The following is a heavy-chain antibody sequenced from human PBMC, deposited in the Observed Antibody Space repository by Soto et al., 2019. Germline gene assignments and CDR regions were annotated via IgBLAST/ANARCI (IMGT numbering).Heavy chain of an antibody. V-gene: IGHV3-30-3*01. D-gene: IGHD6-19*01. J-gene: IGHJ4*02. CDR2: ISYDGGNK. CDR1: GFTFSSYA. Sequence: SLRLSCAAXGFTFSSYAMHWVRQAPGKGLEWVAVISYDGGNKYYADSVKGRFTISRDNSKNTLYLQMNSLRAEDTAVYYCARDRGSGWFFDYWGQGTLVTVSS. CDR3: ARDRGSGWFFDY.